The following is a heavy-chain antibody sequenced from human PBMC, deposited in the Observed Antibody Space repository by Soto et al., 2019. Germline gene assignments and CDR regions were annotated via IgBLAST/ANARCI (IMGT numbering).Heavy chain of an antibody. Sequence: GGSLRLSCAASGFTFSSFAMSWVRQAPGKGLEWVAVIWYDGSNKYYADSVKGRFTISRDNSKNTLYLQMNSLRAEDTAVYYCARELRWGSSWSDYYYYYGMDVWGQGTTVTVSS. CDR1: GFTFSSFA. V-gene: IGHV3-33*08. J-gene: IGHJ6*02. D-gene: IGHD6-13*01. CDR3: ARELRWGSSWSDYYYYYGMDV. CDR2: IWYDGSNK.